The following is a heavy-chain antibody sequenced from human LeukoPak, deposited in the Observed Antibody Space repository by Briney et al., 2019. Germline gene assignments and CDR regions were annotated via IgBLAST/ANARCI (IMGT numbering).Heavy chain of an antibody. J-gene: IGHJ6*04. D-gene: IGHD6-13*01. CDR3: ARDGGIAAAGSNYYYGMDV. V-gene: IGHV4-61*01. Sequence: SETLSLTCTDSGDSVSSGSYYWSWIRQPPGKGLEWIGYIDYSGSTNYNPSLKSRVTISVDTSKNQFSLKLSSVTAADTAVYYCARDGGIAAAGSNYYYGMDVWGKGTTVTVSS. CDR1: GDSVSSGSYY. CDR2: IDYSGST.